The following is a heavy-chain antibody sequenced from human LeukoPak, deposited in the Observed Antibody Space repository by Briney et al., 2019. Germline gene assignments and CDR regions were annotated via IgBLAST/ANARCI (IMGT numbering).Heavy chain of an antibody. Sequence: GASVKVSCKASGYTFTSYGISWVRQAPGQGLEWMGWISAYNANTNYAQKFQARVTLTTDPYTSTAYMELRSLRSDDTAVYYCARGYYYDSSESWFDPWGQGTLVTVSS. V-gene: IGHV1-18*01. CDR1: GYTFTSYG. D-gene: IGHD3-22*01. CDR3: ARGYYYDSSESWFDP. J-gene: IGHJ5*02. CDR2: ISAYNANT.